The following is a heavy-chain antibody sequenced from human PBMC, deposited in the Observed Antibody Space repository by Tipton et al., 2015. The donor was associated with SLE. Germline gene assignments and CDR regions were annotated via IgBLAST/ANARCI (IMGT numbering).Heavy chain of an antibody. V-gene: IGHV3-21*01. J-gene: IGHJ6*02. CDR3: ARSLYGVPYGMDV. D-gene: IGHD2/OR15-2a*01. CDR1: GFTFSSYS. Sequence: SLRLSCAASGFTFSSYSMNWVRQAPGKGLEWVSSISSSSSYIYYADSVKGRFTISRDDAKNSLYLQMNSLRAEDTAVYYCARSLYGVPYGMDVWGQGTTVTVSS. CDR2: ISSSSSYI.